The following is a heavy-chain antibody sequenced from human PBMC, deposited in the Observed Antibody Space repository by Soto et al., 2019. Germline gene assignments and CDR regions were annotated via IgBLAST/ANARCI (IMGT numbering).Heavy chain of an antibody. J-gene: IGHJ4*02. Sequence: EVQLLESGGGLVQPGGSLRLSCAASGFTFSTFDMSWVRQAPGKGLEWVSAILGSTGNTYYADSVKGRFTISKDNSENTLFLHMNSLRPEDTALYYCTKGAWLDYWGLGMLVTVSS. CDR1: GFTFSTFD. CDR2: ILGSTGNT. V-gene: IGHV3-23*01. CDR3: TKGAWLDY. D-gene: IGHD3-9*01.